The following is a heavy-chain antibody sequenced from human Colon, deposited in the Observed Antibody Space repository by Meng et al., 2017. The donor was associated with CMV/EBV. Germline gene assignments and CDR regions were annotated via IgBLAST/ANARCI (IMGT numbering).Heavy chain of an antibody. J-gene: IGHJ4*02. CDR2: ISGSGGST. CDR3: AKGLWAGFGELLYFDY. CDR1: GFTFSSYA. Sequence: GESLKISCAASGFTFSSYAMSWVRQAPGKGLEWVSAISGSGGSTYYADSVKGRFTISRDNSKNTLYLQMNSLRAEDTAVYYCAKGLWAGFGELLYFDYWGQGTVVTVSS. D-gene: IGHD3-10*01. V-gene: IGHV3-23*01.